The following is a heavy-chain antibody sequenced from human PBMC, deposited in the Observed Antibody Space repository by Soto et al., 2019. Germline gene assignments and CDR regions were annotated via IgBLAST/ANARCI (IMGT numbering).Heavy chain of an antibody. CDR1: GFTFTSYH. J-gene: IGHJ3*02. V-gene: IGHV1-3*01. CDR3: ARELGRWLQVGAFDI. Sequence: VKLSCKASGFTFTSYHMHWVSQAPGQRLEWMGCINAGNGNTKYSLKFQGIVPITGDTSAITAYMELSSLRSEDTAVYYCARELGRWLQVGAFDIWGQGTMIAVS. CDR2: INAGNGNT. D-gene: IGHD5-12*01.